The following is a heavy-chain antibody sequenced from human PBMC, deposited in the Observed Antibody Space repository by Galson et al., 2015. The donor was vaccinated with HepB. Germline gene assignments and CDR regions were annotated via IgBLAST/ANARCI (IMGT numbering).Heavy chain of an antibody. D-gene: IGHD6-6*01. CDR2: ISVYNGNT. Sequence: QSGAEVKKPGESLKISCKASGYTFTSYGISWVRQAPGQGLEWMGWISVYNGNTNFAQKVQDRVTMTTDTSTSTAYMELRSLRSDVTAVYYCARARYSSSPPDSWGQGTLVTVSS. CDR3: ARARYSSSPPDS. V-gene: IGHV1-18*01. CDR1: GYTFTSYG. J-gene: IGHJ5*01.